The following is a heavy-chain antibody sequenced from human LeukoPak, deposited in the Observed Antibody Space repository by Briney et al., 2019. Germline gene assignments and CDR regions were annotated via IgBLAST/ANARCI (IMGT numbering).Heavy chain of an antibody. J-gene: IGHJ4*02. V-gene: IGHV4-34*01. CDR2: INHSGST. CDR3: ARGGLLYSSSWYGGFDY. D-gene: IGHD6-13*01. Sequence: SETLSLTCAVYGGSFSNYYWSWIRQPPGKGLEWIGEINHSGSTSYNPSLKSRVTMSVDTSKNQFSLKLSSVTAADTAVYYCARGGLLYSSSWYGGFDYWGQGTLVTVSS. CDR1: GGSFSNYY.